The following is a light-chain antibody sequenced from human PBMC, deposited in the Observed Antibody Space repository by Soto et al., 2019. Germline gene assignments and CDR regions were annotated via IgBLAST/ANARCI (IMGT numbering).Light chain of an antibody. CDR3: QQLNTYPIT. J-gene: IGKJ5*01. V-gene: IGKV1-9*01. Sequence: IQLTQSPSSLSASVGVRATITCRASQGISSYLAWYQQKPGKAPKLLIYGASTLEGGVPFRFSGSGSGTDFTLTISTLQPEDFATYYCQQLNTYPITFGQGTRLEIK. CDR1: QGISSY. CDR2: GAS.